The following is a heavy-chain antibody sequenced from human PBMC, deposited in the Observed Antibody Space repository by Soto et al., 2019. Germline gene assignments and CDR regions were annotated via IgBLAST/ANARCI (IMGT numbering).Heavy chain of an antibody. CDR2: ISYSGST. Sequence: QLQLQESGPGLVQPSETLSLTCTVSGVSISSHGYFWGWIRQPPGKGLEWIGMISYSGSTYYSPSHKSRVPRSADTSKNQLSLRLSSVTAADTAVFHCMNYNSGWKSWGKGTVVTVSS. J-gene: IGHJ5*02. CDR3: MNYNSGWKS. V-gene: IGHV4-39*01. CDR1: GVSISSHGYF. D-gene: IGHD5-12*01.